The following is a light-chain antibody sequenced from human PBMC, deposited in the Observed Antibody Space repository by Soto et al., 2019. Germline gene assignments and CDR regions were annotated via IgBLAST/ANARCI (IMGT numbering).Light chain of an antibody. V-gene: IGLV4-69*01. Sequence: QPMLTQSPSASASLGASVKLTCTLSSGHSNYAIAWHQQQPEKGPRFLMKLNSDGSHTKGDGIPDRFSGSSSGAERYLTISSLQSGDEADYYCQTWGTGLRVFGTGTKLTVL. CDR3: QTWGTGLRV. J-gene: IGLJ1*01. CDR2: LNSDGSH. CDR1: SGHSNYA.